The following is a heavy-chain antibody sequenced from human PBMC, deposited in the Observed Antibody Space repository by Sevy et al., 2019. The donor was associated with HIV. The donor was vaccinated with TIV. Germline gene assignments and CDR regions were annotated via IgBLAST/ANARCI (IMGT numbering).Heavy chain of an antibody. J-gene: IGHJ5*02. V-gene: IGHV4-34*01. CDR1: GGSFSGYY. D-gene: IGHD2-2*01. Sequence: SETVSLTCVVHGGSFSGYYWNWIRQPPGKGLEWIGEINHSGSTNYNPSLKSRVTISVDTSKKQFSLKLSSVTAADTAVYYCARAPPIVVVPGAPSWFDPWGQGTLVTVSS. CDR2: INHSGST. CDR3: ARAPPIVVVPGAPSWFDP.